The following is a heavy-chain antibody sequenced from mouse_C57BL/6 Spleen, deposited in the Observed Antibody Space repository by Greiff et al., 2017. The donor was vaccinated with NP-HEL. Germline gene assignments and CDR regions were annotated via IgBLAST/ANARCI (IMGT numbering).Heavy chain of an antibody. CDR1: GYTFTSYG. V-gene: IGHV1-81*01. Sequence: VQLMESGAELARPGASVKLSCKASGYTFTSYGISWVKQRTGQGLEWIGEIYPRSGNTYYNEKFKGKATLTADKSSSTAYMELRSLTSEDSAVYFCAREEIYYGSSPWYFDVWGTGTTVTVSS. CDR2: IYPRSGNT. CDR3: AREEIYYGSSPWYFDV. J-gene: IGHJ1*03. D-gene: IGHD1-1*01.